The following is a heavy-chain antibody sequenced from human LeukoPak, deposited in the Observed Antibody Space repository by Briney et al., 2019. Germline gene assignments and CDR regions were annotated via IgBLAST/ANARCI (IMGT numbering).Heavy chain of an antibody. V-gene: IGHV3-9*01. Sequence: PGGSLRLSCAASGFTFDDYAMHWVRQAPGKGLEWVSGISWNSGSIGYADSVKGRFTISRDNAKNSLYLQMNSLRAEDTALYYCAKDTRQQLVRSGLSWFDPWGQGTLVTVSS. D-gene: IGHD6-13*01. J-gene: IGHJ5*02. CDR2: ISWNSGSI. CDR3: AKDTRQQLVRSGLSWFDP. CDR1: GFTFDDYA.